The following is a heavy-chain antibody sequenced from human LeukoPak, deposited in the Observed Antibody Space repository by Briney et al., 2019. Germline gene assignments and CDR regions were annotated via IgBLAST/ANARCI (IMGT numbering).Heavy chain of an antibody. CDR1: GFXFTNYG. Sequence: PGTSLRLSCAASGFXFTNYGIHWVRQAPGKGLEWVALITYDGYYKYYSDSVKGRFTISSDTSKNTLYLQMNSLRAEDTAVYYCARDLSPVVRASPMGYWGQGTPVTVSS. CDR3: ARDLSPVVRASPMGY. D-gene: IGHD3-10*01. V-gene: IGHV3-30*03. J-gene: IGHJ4*02. CDR2: ITYDGYYK.